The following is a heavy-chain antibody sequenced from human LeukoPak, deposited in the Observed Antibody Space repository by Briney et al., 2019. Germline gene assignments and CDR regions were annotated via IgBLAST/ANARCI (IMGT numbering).Heavy chain of an antibody. CDR2: DKSDGSST. CDR3: ARDLRDPYDSSAWNFDY. J-gene: IGHJ4*02. Sequence: GDSLRLSCAASGFTFSSYWMHWVRKAPGKGLVWVSRDKSDGSSTSYADSVKGRFTVSRDNAKNTLYLQMNSLRAEDTAVYYCARDLRDPYDSSAWNFDYWGQGTLVSVSS. D-gene: IGHD3-22*01. V-gene: IGHV3-74*01. CDR1: GFTFSSYW.